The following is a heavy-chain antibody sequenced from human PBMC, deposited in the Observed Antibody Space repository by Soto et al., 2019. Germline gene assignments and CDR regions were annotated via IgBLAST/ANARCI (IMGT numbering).Heavy chain of an antibody. V-gene: IGHV3-30-3*01. CDR2: VSYDGSKQ. CDR1: GFTFSNYA. CDR3: ARDRVYYYDNSGYYNFDY. J-gene: IGHJ4*02. Sequence: QVQLVESGGGVVQPGRSLRVSCAASGFTFSNYAMHWVRQALGKGLEWVAVVSYDGSKQFYADSVESRFTISRDSSKSTLYLHMDNLRDEDTAVYYCARDRVYYYDNSGYYNFDYWGQGTLVTVSS. D-gene: IGHD3-22*01.